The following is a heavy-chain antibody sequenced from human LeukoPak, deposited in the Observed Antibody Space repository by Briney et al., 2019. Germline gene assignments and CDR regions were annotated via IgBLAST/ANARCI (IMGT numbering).Heavy chain of an antibody. CDR2: TSGSGGST. Sequence: GGSLRLSCAASGFTFSSYAMSWVRQAPGKGLEWVSATSGSGGSTYYADSVKGRFTISRDNSKNTLYLQMNSLRAEDTAVYYCAMLHLSDPEGYWGQGTLVTVSS. V-gene: IGHV3-23*01. J-gene: IGHJ4*02. CDR3: AMLHLSDPEGY. CDR1: GFTFSSYA. D-gene: IGHD2-21*02.